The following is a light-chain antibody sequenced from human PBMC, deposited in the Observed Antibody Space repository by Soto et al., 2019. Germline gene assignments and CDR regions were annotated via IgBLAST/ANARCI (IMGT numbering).Light chain of an antibody. CDR3: QTWGTGFHVV. V-gene: IGLV4-69*01. CDR1: SGHSNYA. CDR2: LTSDGSH. Sequence: QPVLTQSPSASASLGASVNLTCTLSSGHSNYAIAWHQQQPQKGPRYLMKLTSDGSHIKGDGIPDRFSGSSSGAERYLTISSLQSEDEADYYCQTWGTGFHVVFGGGTKVTVL. J-gene: IGLJ2*01.